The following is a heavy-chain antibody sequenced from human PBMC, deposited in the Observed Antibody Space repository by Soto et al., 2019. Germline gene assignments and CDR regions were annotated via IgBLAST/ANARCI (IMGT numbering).Heavy chain of an antibody. V-gene: IGHV5-51*01. CDR2: IYPGDSDT. Sequence: RGSLKISCKGSGYSFTSYWIGWVRQMPGKGLEWMGIIYPGDSDTRYSPSFQGQVTISADKSISTAYLQWSSLKASDTAMYYCARPPRDLADDYYFDYWGQGTLVTVPQ. CDR1: GYSFTSYW. D-gene: IGHD2-21*02. CDR3: ARPPRDLADDYYFDY. J-gene: IGHJ4*02.